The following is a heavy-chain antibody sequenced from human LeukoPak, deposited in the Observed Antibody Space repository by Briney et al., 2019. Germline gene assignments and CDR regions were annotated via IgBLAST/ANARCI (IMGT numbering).Heavy chain of an antibody. CDR1: GFTFSSYS. Sequence: PGGSLRLSCAASGFTFSSYSMTWVRQAPGKGLEWVSSISSSSSYIYYADSVKGRFTISRDNAKNSLYLQMNSLRAEDTAVYYCARDSGGYAAGTDFDYRGQGTLVTVSS. CDR3: ARDSGGYAAGTDFDY. D-gene: IGHD6-13*01. V-gene: IGHV3-21*01. CDR2: ISSSSSYI. J-gene: IGHJ4*02.